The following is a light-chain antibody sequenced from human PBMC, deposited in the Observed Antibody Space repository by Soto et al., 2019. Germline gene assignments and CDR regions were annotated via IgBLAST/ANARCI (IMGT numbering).Light chain of an antibody. CDR2: HDG. CDR3: QSFDSGLTAWV. J-gene: IGLJ3*02. Sequence: QSVLTQPPSISGAPGQRVTISCSGSSSNIGADFDVHWYQQLPGTAPKVLTHHDGDRPSGVPDRFSWSRSGTSASLTISGLRPEDEADYYCQSFDSGLTAWVFGGGTKLTVL. V-gene: IGLV1-40*01. CDR1: SSNIGADFD.